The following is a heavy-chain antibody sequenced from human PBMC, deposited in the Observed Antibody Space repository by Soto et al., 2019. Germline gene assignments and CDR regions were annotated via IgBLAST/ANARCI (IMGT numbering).Heavy chain of an antibody. CDR3: ATDGGSTSSSAYNYFMDV. J-gene: IGHJ6*03. CDR1: GDTFSSYS. Sequence: SVKVSRKASGDTFSSYSISWVRQAPGQGLEWMGRIIPMVGTPNYAQKFQGRVTFSADKSTSTAYMVLNSLISDDTAVYYCATDGGSTSSSAYNYFMDVWGKGTPVTVSS. CDR2: IIPMVGTP. V-gene: IGHV1-69*08. D-gene: IGHD3-16*01.